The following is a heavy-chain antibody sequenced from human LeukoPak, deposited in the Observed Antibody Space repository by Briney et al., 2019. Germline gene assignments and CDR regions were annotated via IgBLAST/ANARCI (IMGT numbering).Heavy chain of an antibody. J-gene: IGHJ4*02. CDR2: IKQDGSEK. CDR3: VRDSLVGYGHRYFDC. D-gene: IGHD5-18*01. V-gene: IGHV3-7*01. CDR1: GFTFSGYG. Sequence: GGSLRLSCAASGFTFSGYGMSWVRQAPGKGLEWVANIKQDGSEKKYVDSVKGRLTISRDNAKNSLYLQMNSLRVEDTAVYYCVRDSLVGYGHRYFDCWGQGTLVTVSS.